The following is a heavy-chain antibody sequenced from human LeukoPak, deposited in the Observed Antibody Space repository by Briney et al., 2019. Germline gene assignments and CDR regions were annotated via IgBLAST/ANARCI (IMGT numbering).Heavy chain of an antibody. D-gene: IGHD6-13*01. Sequence: SETLSLTCTVSGGSISSYYWSWIRQPPGKGLEWIGYIYYSGSTNYNPSLKSRVTISVDTSKNQFSLKLSSVTAADTAVYYCARGVGSSSPWEHYYYYYMDVWGKGTTVTVSS. CDR1: GGSISSYY. J-gene: IGHJ6*03. V-gene: IGHV4-59*12. CDR2: IYYSGST. CDR3: ARGVGSSSPWEHYYYYYMDV.